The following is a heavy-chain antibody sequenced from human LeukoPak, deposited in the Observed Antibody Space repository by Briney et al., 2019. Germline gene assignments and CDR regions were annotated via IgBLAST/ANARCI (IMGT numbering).Heavy chain of an antibody. Sequence: GGSLRLSCAASGFTFSTFYMSWVRQPPGKGLQWVSTISGAGGTTLFADSVKGRFSISRDNSNNKVFLQMNSLRVEDTAVYYCAKASDFDSSGFPIDVFDFWGEGLLVSVAS. J-gene: IGHJ4*02. D-gene: IGHD3-22*01. V-gene: IGHV3-23*01. CDR3: AKASDFDSSGFPIDVFDF. CDR1: GFTFSTFY. CDR2: ISGAGGTT.